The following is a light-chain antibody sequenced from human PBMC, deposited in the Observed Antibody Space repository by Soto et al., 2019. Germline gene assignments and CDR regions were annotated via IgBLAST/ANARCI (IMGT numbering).Light chain of an antibody. V-gene: IGLV1-47*01. CDR1: SSNIGSNY. Sequence: QSVLTQPPSASGTPGQRVTISCSGSSSNIGSNYVYWYQQLPGTAPKLLIYRNNQRPSGVPDRFSGSKSGTSASLAISGLRSEDEADYYCAAWDYGLSAYVFGTGTKLTVL. CDR3: AAWDYGLSAYV. J-gene: IGLJ1*01. CDR2: RNN.